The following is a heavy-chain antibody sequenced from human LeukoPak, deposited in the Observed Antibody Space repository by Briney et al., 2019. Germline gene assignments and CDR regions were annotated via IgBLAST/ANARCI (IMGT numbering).Heavy chain of an antibody. J-gene: IGHJ2*01. V-gene: IGHV3-11*06. CDR3: ASGGDYHDWYFDL. D-gene: IGHD4-17*01. CDR1: GFTFSDYY. Sequence: GGSLRPSCAASGFTFSDYYMSWIRQAPGKGLEWVSSISSSSSYIYYADSVKGRFTISSDNAKNSLYLQMNSLRAEDTAVYYCASGGDYHDWYFDLWGRGTLVTVSS. CDR2: ISSSSSYI.